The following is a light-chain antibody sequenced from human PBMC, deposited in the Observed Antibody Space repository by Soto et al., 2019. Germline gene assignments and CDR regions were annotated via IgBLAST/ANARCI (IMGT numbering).Light chain of an antibody. CDR2: KAS. CDR3: QQYNSYTRT. Sequence: DIQLTQSPSTLSASVGDRVTPTCRASQSVLNWLAWYQQKPGKAPKLLIYKASSLQSGVPSRFSGSGSGTEFTLTISSLQPDDFATYYCQQYNSYTRTFGQGTKVDIK. CDR1: QSVLNW. V-gene: IGKV1-5*03. J-gene: IGKJ1*01.